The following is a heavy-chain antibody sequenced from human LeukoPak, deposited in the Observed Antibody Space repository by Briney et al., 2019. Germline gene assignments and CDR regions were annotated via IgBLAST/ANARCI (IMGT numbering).Heavy chain of an antibody. V-gene: IGHV3-21*01. D-gene: IGHD4-23*01. J-gene: IGHJ6*03. CDR3: ARRSTTVVTPFYYYYMDV. CDR1: GFIFSSYS. CDR2: ISSSSSYI. Sequence: GGSLRLSCAASGFIFSSYSMNWVRQAPGKGLEWVSSISSSSSYIYYADSVKGRFTISRDNAKNSLYLQMNSLRAEDTAVYYCARRSTTVVTPFYYYYMDVWGKGTTVTVSS.